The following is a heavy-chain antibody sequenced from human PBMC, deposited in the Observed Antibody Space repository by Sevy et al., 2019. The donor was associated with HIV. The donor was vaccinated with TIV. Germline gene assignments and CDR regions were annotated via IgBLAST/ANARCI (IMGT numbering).Heavy chain of an antibody. CDR1: GFTFSDYS. Sequence: GGSLRLSCVVSGFTFSDYSMKWVRQAPGKGLEWVSSISSSSTYIYHADSVRGRFTISRDNAKNSLYLQMNSLRADDTAVYYCARDYGSGDGYWGQGTLVTVSS. CDR2: ISSSSTYI. D-gene: IGHD3-10*01. J-gene: IGHJ4*02. V-gene: IGHV3-21*01. CDR3: ARDYGSGDGY.